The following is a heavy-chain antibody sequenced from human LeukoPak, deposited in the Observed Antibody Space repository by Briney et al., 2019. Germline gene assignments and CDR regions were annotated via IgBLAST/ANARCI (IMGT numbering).Heavy chain of an antibody. CDR1: GFTFNSYA. CDR2: ISGSGGGT. CDR3: AKDLGRYRNNYFDY. V-gene: IGHV3-23*01. J-gene: IGHJ4*02. Sequence: GGSLRLSCAASGFTFNSYAMSWVRQAPEKGLEWVATISGSGGGTYYADSVKGRFTVSRDDSKNTLYLQMNSLRAEDTAVYYCAKDLGRYRNNYFDYWGQGTLVTVSS. D-gene: IGHD1-26*01.